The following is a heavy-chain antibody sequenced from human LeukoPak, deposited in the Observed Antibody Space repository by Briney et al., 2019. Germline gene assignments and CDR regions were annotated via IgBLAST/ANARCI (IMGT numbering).Heavy chain of an antibody. CDR3: ARGYYDSSGYWGFDY. CDR1: GGSISSYY. D-gene: IGHD3-22*01. J-gene: IGHJ4*02. V-gene: IGHV4-59*01. Sequence: MTSETLSLTCTVSGGSISSYYWSWIRQPPGKGLEWIGYIYYSGSTNYNPSLKSRVTISVDMSKNQFSLKLSSVTAADTAVYYCARGYYDSSGYWGFDYWGQGTLVTVSS. CDR2: IYYSGST.